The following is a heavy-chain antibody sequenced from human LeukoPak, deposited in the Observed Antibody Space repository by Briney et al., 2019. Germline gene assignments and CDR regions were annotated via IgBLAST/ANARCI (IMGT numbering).Heavy chain of an antibody. J-gene: IGHJ4*02. CDR3: AKDLNNNGRGFDY. CDR2: IRASVSGT. Sequence: GGSLRLSCAASGFTFSSCAMNWVRQAPGKGLEWVAAIRASVSGTYYADSVQGRFIISRDNSKNTLYLQMDRLRADDTAAYYCAKDLNNNGRGFDYWGQGTLVTVSS. D-gene: IGHD1-14*01. CDR1: GFTFSSCA. V-gene: IGHV3-23*01.